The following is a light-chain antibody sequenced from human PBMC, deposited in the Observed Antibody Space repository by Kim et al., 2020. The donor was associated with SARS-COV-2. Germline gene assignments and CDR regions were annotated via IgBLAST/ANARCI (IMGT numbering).Light chain of an antibody. CDR1: QGISNY. Sequence: ASVGDTVTITCRASQGISNYLDWYQQKPGTVPKLLIYAASTLQSGVPSRFSGSGSGTDFTLTISSLQPEDVATYYCQKYNDAPLTFGGGTKVDIK. CDR2: AAS. CDR3: QKYNDAPLT. V-gene: IGKV1-27*01. J-gene: IGKJ4*01.